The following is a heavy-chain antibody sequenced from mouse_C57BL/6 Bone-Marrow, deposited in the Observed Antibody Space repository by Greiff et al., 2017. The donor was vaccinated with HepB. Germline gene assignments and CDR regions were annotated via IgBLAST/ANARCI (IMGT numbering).Heavy chain of an antibody. J-gene: IGHJ3*01. CDR2: INPNNGGT. Sequence: EVQLQQSGPELVKPGASVKISCKASGYTFTDYYMNWVKQSPGKSLEWIGDINPNNGGTSYNQKFKGKATLTVDKSSSTAYMELRSLTSEDSAVYYCARYYGNSLFAYWGQGTLVTVSA. CDR3: ARYYGNSLFAY. CDR1: GYTFTDYY. V-gene: IGHV1-26*01. D-gene: IGHD2-1*01.